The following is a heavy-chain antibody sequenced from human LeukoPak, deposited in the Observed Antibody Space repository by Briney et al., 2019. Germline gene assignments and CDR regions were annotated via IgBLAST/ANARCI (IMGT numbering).Heavy chain of an antibody. Sequence: PSETLSLTCAVSGYSISSGYYWGWIRQPPGKGLEWIGSIYHSGSTYYNPSLKSRVTISVDTSKNQFSLKPSSVTAADTAVYYCARDRSDGSGSYYGLGNNWFDPWGRGTLVTVSS. CDR1: GYSISSGYY. J-gene: IGHJ5*02. D-gene: IGHD3-10*01. CDR2: IYHSGST. CDR3: ARDRSDGSGSYYGLGNNWFDP. V-gene: IGHV4-38-2*02.